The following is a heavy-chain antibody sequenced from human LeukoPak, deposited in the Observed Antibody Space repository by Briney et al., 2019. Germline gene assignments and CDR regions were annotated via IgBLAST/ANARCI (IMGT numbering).Heavy chain of an antibody. Sequence: GGSLRLSCTASGFTFSGYSMNWIRQAPGKGLKWVSSFGTRSTSIYHAGSVKGRFAISRDNAKNLLYLQMNSLRAEDTALYYCAREVSEGFDFWGQGTLVTVSS. CDR2: FGTRSTSI. CDR1: GFTFSGYS. D-gene: IGHD3-22*01. CDR3: AREVSEGFDF. V-gene: IGHV3-21*01. J-gene: IGHJ4*02.